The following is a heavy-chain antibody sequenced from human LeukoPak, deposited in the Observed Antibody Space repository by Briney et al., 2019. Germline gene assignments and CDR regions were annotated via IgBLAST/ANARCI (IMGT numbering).Heavy chain of an antibody. Sequence: SETLSLTCTVSGCSISSYYWSWIRQPPGKGLEWIGYIYYSGNTKYNPSLKSRVTISVDTSKNQFSLKLSSVTAADTAVYYCARSSYGSGRYGPQFDYWGQGTLVTVSS. V-gene: IGHV4-59*01. CDR3: ARSSYGSGRYGPQFDY. D-gene: IGHD3-10*01. CDR2: IYYSGNT. CDR1: GCSISSYY. J-gene: IGHJ4*02.